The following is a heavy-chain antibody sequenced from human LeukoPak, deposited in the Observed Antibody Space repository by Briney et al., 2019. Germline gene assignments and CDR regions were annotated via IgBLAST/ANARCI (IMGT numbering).Heavy chain of an antibody. CDR3: AREWDAQETYSHDYYYMDV. CDR1: GYTFTDYY. J-gene: IGHJ6*03. V-gene: IGHV1-2*02. CDR2: INPNSGGT. Sequence: GASVKVSCKASGYTFTDYYMHWVRQAPGQGLEWMGWINPNSGGTNYGQKFQGRVTMTRDTSISTAYMEVSRLRSDDTAVYYCAREWDAQETYSHDYYYMDVWGKGTTVTVSS. D-gene: IGHD1-26*01.